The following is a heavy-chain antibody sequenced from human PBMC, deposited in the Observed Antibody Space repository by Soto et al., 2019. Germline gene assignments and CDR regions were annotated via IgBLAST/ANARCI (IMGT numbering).Heavy chain of an antibody. V-gene: IGHV4-59*08. J-gene: IGHJ6*02. D-gene: IGHD3-10*01. CDR3: AGNGFGSLHGLVDV. CDR2: IQYNGYS. Sequence: QVQLQESGPGLVEPSETLSLTCTVSGGSITNYYCSWVRQPPGKGLEWIGYIQYNGYSAYNLSLKRRVSMSMETSRTQFSLMRKSVTATDRAVYYCAGNGFGSLHGLVDVWGQGTTVIVSS. CDR1: GGSITNYY.